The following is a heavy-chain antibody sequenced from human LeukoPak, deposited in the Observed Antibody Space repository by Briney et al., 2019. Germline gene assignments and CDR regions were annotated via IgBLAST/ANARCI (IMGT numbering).Heavy chain of an antibody. V-gene: IGHV1-8*01. CDR1: GYTFTSYD. CDR2: MNPNSGNT. CDR3: ARGRAAYYYGSGSYLNWFDP. D-gene: IGHD3-10*01. Sequence: ASVKVSCKASGYTFTSYDINWVRQATGQGLEWMGWMNPNSGNTGYAQKFQGRVTMTRNTSISTAYMELSNLRSEDTAVYYCARGRAAYYYGSGSYLNWFDPWGQGTLVTVSS. J-gene: IGHJ5*02.